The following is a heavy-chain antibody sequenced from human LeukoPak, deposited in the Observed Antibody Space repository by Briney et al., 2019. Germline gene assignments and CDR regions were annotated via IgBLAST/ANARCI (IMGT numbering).Heavy chain of an antibody. J-gene: IGHJ4*02. Sequence: SGPTLVKPTQTLTLTCTFSGFSLSTSGVGVGWIRQPPGKALEWLALIFWYDCPHYSPSLKSRLTITKDTSKNQFVLTMTNMDPVDTATYYCPHIQREMVTTKYYFDYWGQGTLVTVSS. V-gene: IGHV2-5*01. D-gene: IGHD5-24*01. CDR2: IFWYDCP. CDR1: GFSLSTSGVG. CDR3: PHIQREMVTTKYYFDY.